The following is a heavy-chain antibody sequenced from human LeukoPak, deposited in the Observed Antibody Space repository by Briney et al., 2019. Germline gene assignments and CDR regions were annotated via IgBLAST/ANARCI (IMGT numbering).Heavy chain of an antibody. CDR3: ARGLKQWLVPYYFDY. V-gene: IGHV4-39*07. D-gene: IGHD6-19*01. Sequence: SETLSLTCTVSGGSISSSSYYWGWIRQPPGKGLEWIGSIYYSGSTYYNPSLKSRVTISVDRSKNQFSLKLSSVTAADTAVYYCARGLKQWLVPYYFDYWGQGTLVTVSS. CDR1: GGSISSSSYY. J-gene: IGHJ4*02. CDR2: IYYSGST.